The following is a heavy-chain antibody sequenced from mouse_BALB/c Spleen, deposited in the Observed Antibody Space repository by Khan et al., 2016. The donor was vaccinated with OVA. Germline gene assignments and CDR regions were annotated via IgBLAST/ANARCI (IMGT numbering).Heavy chain of an antibody. CDR1: GFTFSSFG. V-gene: IGHV5-17*02. J-gene: IGHJ4*01. Sequence: EVQLLETGGGLVQPGGSRKLSCAASGFTFSSFGMHWVRQAPEKGLEWVAYISSGSSTIYYADTVKGRCTISRDNPKNTLFLQMTSLRSEDTAMYYCARSPAPMDYWGQGTSVTVSS. CDR2: ISSGSSTI. CDR3: ARSPAPMDY.